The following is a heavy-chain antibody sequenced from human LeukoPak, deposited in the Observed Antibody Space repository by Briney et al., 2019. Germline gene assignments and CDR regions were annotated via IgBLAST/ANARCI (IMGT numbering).Heavy chain of an antibody. D-gene: IGHD5-12*01. V-gene: IGHV3-48*04. CDR1: GFSFSDYS. CDR2: INTDSRTI. CDR3: ASPYDFDAFDI. Sequence: GGSLRLSCAASGFSFSDYSMNWVRQAPGKGLEWVSYINTDSRTIKYADSVKGRFTISRDNAKNSLFLQVNSLRAEDTAVYYCASPYDFDAFDIWGQGTMVTVSS. J-gene: IGHJ3*02.